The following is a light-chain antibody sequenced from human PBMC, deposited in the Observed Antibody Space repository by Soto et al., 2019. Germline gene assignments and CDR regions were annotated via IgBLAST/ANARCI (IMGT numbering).Light chain of an antibody. V-gene: IGKV3-20*01. CDR2: ATS. Sequence: EIGLTQSPATLSLSPGERATLSCTASQSIRTSLAWYQQKPGQAPRLLIFATSSRAIGTPERFSGSGSGTDFTLTISRLEPEDFAVYYCQHYGISPPIPSGHRTRLEIK. CDR1: QSIRTS. CDR3: QHYGISPPIP. J-gene: IGKJ5*01.